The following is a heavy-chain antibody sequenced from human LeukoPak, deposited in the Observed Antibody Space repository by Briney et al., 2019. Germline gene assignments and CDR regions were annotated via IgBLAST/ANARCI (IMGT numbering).Heavy chain of an antibody. CDR1: GYTFTSYG. J-gene: IGHJ3*02. Sequence: ASVKVSCKASGYTFTSYGISWVRQAPGQGLEWMGWISTYNGNTNYAQKLQGRVTMTTDTSTSTAYMELRSLRSDDTAVYYCAGVGDYFDAFDIWGQGTMVTVSS. CDR2: ISTYNGNT. V-gene: IGHV1-18*01. D-gene: IGHD4-17*01. CDR3: AGVGDYFDAFDI.